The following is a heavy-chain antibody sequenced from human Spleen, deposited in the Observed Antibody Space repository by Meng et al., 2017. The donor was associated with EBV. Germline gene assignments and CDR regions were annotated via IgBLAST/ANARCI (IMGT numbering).Heavy chain of an antibody. V-gene: IGHV4-34*01. CDR3: ARAGSFLGIIDS. J-gene: IGHJ5*01. CDR2: INHSGIT. D-gene: IGHD2/OR15-2a*01. Sequence: QAQLPQWGAGLLKPSETLALTCAVYGGSLKDYYWTWIRQPPGKGLEWIGEINHSGITNYNPSLKSRVTISVDTSKNQFSLKLSSVTAADTAVYYCARAGSFLGIIDSWGQGTLVTVSS. CDR1: GGSLKDYY.